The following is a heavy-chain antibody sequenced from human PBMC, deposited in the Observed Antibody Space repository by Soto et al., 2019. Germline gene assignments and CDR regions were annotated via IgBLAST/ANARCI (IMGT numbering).Heavy chain of an antibody. CDR2: ISDYNGNT. CDR1: GYTFTSYG. J-gene: IGHJ3*02. V-gene: IGHV1-18*01. CDR3: ERKVAGYDAFDI. Sequence: HVQLVQSVAEVKKPGASVLFSCKASGYTFTSYGISWVRQDPGQGLEWMGWISDYNGNTNYAQKLHGRVTMTTDTSTSTAYLELRSLRSDDTAVYYCERKVAGYDAFDIWGPGTMVTVSS. D-gene: IGHD6-19*01.